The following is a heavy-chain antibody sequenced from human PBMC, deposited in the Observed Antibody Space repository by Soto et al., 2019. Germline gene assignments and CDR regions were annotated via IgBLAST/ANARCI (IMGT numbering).Heavy chain of an antibody. Sequence: GESLKISCKGSGYSFSNKLSDWVRQMPGKXLEWMGIIYPGDSDTRYSPSFQGQVTISVDKSISTAYLQWSSLKASDTAIYYCARHTQAASGNHYYYGMDVWGQGPTVTVS. CDR3: ARHTQAASGNHYYYGMDV. D-gene: IGHD6-13*01. J-gene: IGHJ6*02. V-gene: IGHV5-51*01. CDR2: IYPGDSDT. CDR1: GYSFSNKL.